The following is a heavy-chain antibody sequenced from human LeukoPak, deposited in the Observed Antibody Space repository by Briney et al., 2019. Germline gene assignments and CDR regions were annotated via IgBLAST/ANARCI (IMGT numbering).Heavy chain of an antibody. V-gene: IGHV4-59*01. Sequence: SETLSLTCTVSGGSISSYYWSWIRQPPGKGLEWIGYIYYSGSTNYNPSLKSRVTISVDTSKNQFSLKLSSVTAADTAVYYCARGGWYPESFQHWGQGALVTVSS. J-gene: IGHJ1*01. CDR1: GGSISSYY. D-gene: IGHD6-19*01. CDR2: IYYSGST. CDR3: ARGGWYPESFQH.